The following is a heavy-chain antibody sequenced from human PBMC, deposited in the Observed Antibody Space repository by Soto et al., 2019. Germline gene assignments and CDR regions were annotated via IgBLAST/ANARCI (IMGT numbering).Heavy chain of an antibody. CDR1: GFSLTTSGMS. V-gene: IGHV2-70*01. CDR2: IDWDGDK. D-gene: IGHD3-3*01. J-gene: IGHJ6*02. Sequence: SGPTLVNPTQPLTLTCTCSGFSLTTSGMSVSWIRQPPGKALEWLAFIDWDGDKHYTTSLKTRLTLSRDTTKNQVVLKMTNMDPVDTATYYCARTLARSGYYGSFFYYGMDVWGQGTPVTVSS. CDR3: ARTLARSGYYGSFFYYGMDV.